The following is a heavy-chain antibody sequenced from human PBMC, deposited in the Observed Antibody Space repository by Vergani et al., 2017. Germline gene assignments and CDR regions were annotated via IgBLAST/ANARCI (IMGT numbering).Heavy chain of an antibody. V-gene: IGHV3-9*01. CDR2: ISWKSGTI. D-gene: IGHD3-10*01. CDR3: AKDMGGSGSATDY. J-gene: IGHJ4*02. CDR1: GFTFDDYA. Sequence: EVQLVESGGGLLQPGRSLRLSCAASGFTFDDYAMHWVRRAPGQGLEWVSGISWKSGTIGYADSVKGRFTISRDNATRSLYLQLNSLRPEDTALYYCAKDMGGSGSATDYWGQGTLVTVAS.